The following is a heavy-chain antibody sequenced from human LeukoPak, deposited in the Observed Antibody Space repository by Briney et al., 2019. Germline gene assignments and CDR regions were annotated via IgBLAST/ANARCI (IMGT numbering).Heavy chain of an antibody. CDR1: GGTFSSYA. D-gene: IGHD4/OR15-4a*01. V-gene: IGHV1-69*13. CDR3: ARTYGGGRGYFDY. Sequence: SVKVSCKASGGTFSSYAISWVRQAPGQGLEWMGGIIPIFGTANYAQKFQGRVTITADESTSTAYMELSSLRSEDTAVYYCARTYGGGRGYFDYWGQGTLVTVSS. CDR2: IIPIFGTA. J-gene: IGHJ4*02.